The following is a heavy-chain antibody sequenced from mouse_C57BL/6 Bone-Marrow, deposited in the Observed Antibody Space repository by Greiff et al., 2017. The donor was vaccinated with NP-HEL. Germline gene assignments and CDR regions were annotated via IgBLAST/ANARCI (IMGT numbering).Heavy chain of an antibody. J-gene: IGHJ3*01. CDR2: INPNNGGT. CDR3: ARPYYYGRAWFAY. CDR1: GYTFTDYY. V-gene: IGHV1-26*01. Sequence: EVQLQQSGPELVKPGASVKISCKASGYTFTDYYMNWVKQSHGKSLEWIGDINPNNGGTSYNQKFKGKATLTVDKSSSTAYMELRSLTSEDSAVYYCARPYYYGRAWFAYWGQGTLVTVSA. D-gene: IGHD1-1*01.